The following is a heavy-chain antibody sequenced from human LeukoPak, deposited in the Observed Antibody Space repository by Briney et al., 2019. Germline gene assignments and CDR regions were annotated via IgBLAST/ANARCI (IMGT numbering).Heavy chain of an antibody. V-gene: IGHV3-23*01. CDR2: IRSSGGNT. Sequence: GGSLRLSCAASGFTFSSYAMSWVRQAPGKGLEWVSTIRSSGGNTYYADSVKGRFTTSRDNSKNTLYLQMNSLRVEDTAVYYCAKFAEGFMAGNYGMDVWGQGTTVIVSS. CDR3: AKFAEGFMAGNYGMDV. J-gene: IGHJ6*02. CDR1: GFTFSSYA. D-gene: IGHD6-19*01.